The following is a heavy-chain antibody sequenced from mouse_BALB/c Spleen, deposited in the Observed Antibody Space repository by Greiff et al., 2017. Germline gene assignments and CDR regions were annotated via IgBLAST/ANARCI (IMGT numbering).Heavy chain of an antibody. CDR1: GYSITSDYA. CDR2: ISYSGST. Sequence: EVMLVESGPGLVKPSQSLSLTCTVTGYSITSDYAWNWIRQFPGNKLEWMGYISYSGSTSYNPSIKSRISITRDTSKNQFFLQLNSVTTEDTATYYCAREGYYAMDYWGQGTSVTVSS. J-gene: IGHJ4*01. V-gene: IGHV3-2*02. CDR3: AREGYYAMDY.